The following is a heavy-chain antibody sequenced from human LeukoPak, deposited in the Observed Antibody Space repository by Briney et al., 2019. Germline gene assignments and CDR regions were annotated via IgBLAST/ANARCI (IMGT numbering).Heavy chain of an antibody. CDR1: GFTFSSYG. Sequence: PGRSLRLSCAASGFTFSSYGMHWVRQAPGKGLEWVAVIWYDGSNKYYADSVKGRFTISRDNSKNTLYLQMNSLRPEDTAVYYCAKGVAAATNAAYYGMDVWGQGTTVTVSS. CDR3: AKGVAAATNAAYYGMDV. J-gene: IGHJ6*02. CDR2: IWYDGSNK. V-gene: IGHV3-33*06. D-gene: IGHD2-15*01.